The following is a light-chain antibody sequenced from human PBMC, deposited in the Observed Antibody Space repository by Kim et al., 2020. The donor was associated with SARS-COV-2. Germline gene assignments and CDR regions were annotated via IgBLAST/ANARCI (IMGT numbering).Light chain of an antibody. Sequence: DIQMTQSPSSLSASVGDRVTITCRASQSISSYLNWYQQKPGKAPKLLIYAASSLQSGVPSRFSGSGSGTDFTLTISSLQPEDFATYYCQQSYSTPFTCVGVTKVDIK. CDR2: AAS. CDR3: QQSYSTPFT. CDR1: QSISSY. J-gene: IGKJ4*01. V-gene: IGKV1-39*01.